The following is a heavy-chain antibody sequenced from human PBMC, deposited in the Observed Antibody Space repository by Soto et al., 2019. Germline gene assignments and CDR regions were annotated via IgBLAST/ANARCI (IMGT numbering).Heavy chain of an antibody. CDR3: AQARMGVFWSVYPWFAP. J-gene: IGHJ5*02. V-gene: IGHV1-69*06. Sequence: QVQLVQSGAEVKKPGSSVKVSCKASGGTFSSYAISWVRQAPGQGLEWMGGIIPIFGTANYAQKFQGRVRITAKKPTGQASRELSSLRSEDTAVYYGAQARMGVFWSVYPWFAPWGQGTLSPSPQ. CDR1: GGTFSSYA. D-gene: IGHD3-3*01. CDR2: IIPIFGTA.